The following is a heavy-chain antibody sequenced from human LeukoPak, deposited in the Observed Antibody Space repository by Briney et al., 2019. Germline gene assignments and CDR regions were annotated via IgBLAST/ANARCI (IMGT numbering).Heavy chain of an antibody. Sequence: ASVKVSCKVSGYTLTELSMHWVRQAPGKGLEWMGGFDPEDGETIYAQKFQGRVTMTEDTSTDTAYMELSSLRSEDTAVYYCATLDSSGYYRTYYFDYGAREPWSPSPQ. CDR2: FDPEDGET. V-gene: IGHV1-24*01. J-gene: IGHJ4*02. CDR3: ATLDSSGYYRTYYFDY. D-gene: IGHD3-22*01. CDR1: GYTLTELS.